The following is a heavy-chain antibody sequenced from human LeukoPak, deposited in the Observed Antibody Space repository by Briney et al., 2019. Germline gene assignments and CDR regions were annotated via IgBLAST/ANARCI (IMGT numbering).Heavy chain of an antibody. V-gene: IGHV4-34*01. CDR2: INHSGST. J-gene: IGHJ4*02. CDR3: ARSLGYSYGYEDY. CDR1: GGSFSGYY. D-gene: IGHD5-18*01. Sequence: SESLSLTCAVYGGSFSGYYWSWIRQPPGKGLEWIGEINHSGSTNYNPSLKSRVTISVDTPKNQFSLKLSSVTAADTAVYYCARSLGYSYGYEDYWGQGTLVTVSS.